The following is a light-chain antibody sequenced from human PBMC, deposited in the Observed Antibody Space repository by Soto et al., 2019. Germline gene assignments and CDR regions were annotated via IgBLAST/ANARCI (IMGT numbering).Light chain of an antibody. Sequence: EIVMTQSPATLSVSPGERATLSCRASQSVGSDLAWYQQKPGQPPRLLIYGASTRATGIPARFSGSGSGTEFTLTISSLQSEDFSAYYCQQYNNWPPLTFGGGTKVEIK. CDR3: QQYNNWPPLT. J-gene: IGKJ4*01. CDR2: GAS. V-gene: IGKV3-15*01. CDR1: QSVGSD.